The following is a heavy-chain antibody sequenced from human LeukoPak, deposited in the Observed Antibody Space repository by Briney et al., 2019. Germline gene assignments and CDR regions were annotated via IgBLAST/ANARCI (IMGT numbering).Heavy chain of an antibody. V-gene: IGHV3-30*04. CDR3: ARSVAGNFDY. CDR1: GFTFSSYA. J-gene: IGHJ4*02. CDR2: ISYDGSNK. D-gene: IGHD6-19*01. Sequence: GGSLRLSCAASGFTFSSYAMHWVRQAPGKGLEWVAVISYDGSNKYYADSVKDRFTISRDNSKNTLYLQMNSLRAEDTAVYYCARSVAGNFDYWGQGTLVTVSS.